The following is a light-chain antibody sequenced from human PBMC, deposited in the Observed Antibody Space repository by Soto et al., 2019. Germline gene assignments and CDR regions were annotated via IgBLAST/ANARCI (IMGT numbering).Light chain of an antibody. Sequence: QSVLTQPPSASGSPGQSVTISCAGTYSDIGDYNYVSWYQQHPDKVPKLIIYEVTNRPSGVPDRFSGSKSGYTASLTVSDLQPADEAVYYCSSYSGTNSNVIFGGGTKLTVL. CDR1: YSDIGDYNY. J-gene: IGLJ2*01. CDR3: SSYSGTNSNVI. V-gene: IGLV2-8*01. CDR2: EVT.